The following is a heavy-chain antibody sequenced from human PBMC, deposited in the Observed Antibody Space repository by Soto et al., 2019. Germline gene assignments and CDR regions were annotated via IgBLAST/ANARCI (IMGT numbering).Heavy chain of an antibody. V-gene: IGHV1-8*01. CDR1: GYTFTSYD. CDR3: ARGVKYGAYSRWFDP. CDR2: MSPNSGNT. J-gene: IGHJ5*02. Sequence: QVQLVQSGAEVRKPGASVKVSCKASGYTFTSYDINWVRQATGQGLEYLGWMSPNSGNTGYVQKFQGRVSMTWGTSRSTAYMQLSGLRSEDTAVYFCARGVKYGAYSRWFDPWGQGTLVTVSS. D-gene: IGHD4-17*01.